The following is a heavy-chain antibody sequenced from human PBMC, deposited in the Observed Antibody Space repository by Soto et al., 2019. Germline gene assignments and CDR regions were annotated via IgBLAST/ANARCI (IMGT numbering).Heavy chain of an antibody. CDR1: GFTFSSYC. Sequence: GGSLRLSCAASGFTFSSYCMSWVRQAPGKGLEWVSFICISSSSIYYADSVKGRFTISRDNSKNTLYLQMNSLRAEDTAVYYCARDLLIAAAGTYGMDVWGQGTTVTVSS. CDR2: ICISSSSI. CDR3: ARDLLIAAAGTYGMDV. D-gene: IGHD6-13*01. V-gene: IGHV3-48*01. J-gene: IGHJ6*02.